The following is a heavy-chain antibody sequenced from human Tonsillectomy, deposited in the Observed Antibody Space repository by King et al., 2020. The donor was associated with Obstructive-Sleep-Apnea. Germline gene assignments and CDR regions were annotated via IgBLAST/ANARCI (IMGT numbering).Heavy chain of an antibody. CDR3: ARDPPPAYGSGSKNWFDP. D-gene: IGHD3-10*01. J-gene: IGHJ5*02. Sequence: VQLVESGAEVKKPGASVKVSCKASGYTFTDYYMHWVRQAPGQGLEWMGWINPNSGGTNYAQKFQGRVTMTRETSLSTAYMELRRLTSDDTAVSYCARDPPPAYGSGSKNWFDPWGQGTLVTVSS. V-gene: IGHV1-2*02. CDR2: INPNSGGT. CDR1: GYTFTDYY.